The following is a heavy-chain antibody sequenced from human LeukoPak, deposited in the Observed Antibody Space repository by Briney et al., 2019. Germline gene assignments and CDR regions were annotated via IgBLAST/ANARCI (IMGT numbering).Heavy chain of an antibody. D-gene: IGHD6-19*01. CDR2: ISGSGGST. CDR3: AREDSYISGFSYTSWDYFDY. Sequence: GGSLRLSCAASGFTFSSYAMSWVRQAPGKGLEWVSAISGSGGSTYYADSVKGRFTISRDNSKNTLYLQMNSLRAEDTAVYYCAREDSYISGFSYTSWDYFDYWGQGTLVTVSS. V-gene: IGHV3-23*01. J-gene: IGHJ4*02. CDR1: GFTFSSYA.